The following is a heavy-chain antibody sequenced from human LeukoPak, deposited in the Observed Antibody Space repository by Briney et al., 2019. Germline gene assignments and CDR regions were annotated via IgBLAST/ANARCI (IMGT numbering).Heavy chain of an antibody. D-gene: IGHD6-6*01. Sequence: GASVKVSCKASGYTFTGYYMQWVRQAPGQGGEWRGWINPNSGGTNYAQKFQGRVTMTRDTSISTAYMELSRLRSDDTAVYYCARELSIAARQGYWGQGTLVTVSS. CDR1: GYTFTGYY. J-gene: IGHJ4*02. CDR2: INPNSGGT. V-gene: IGHV1-2*02. CDR3: ARELSIAARQGY.